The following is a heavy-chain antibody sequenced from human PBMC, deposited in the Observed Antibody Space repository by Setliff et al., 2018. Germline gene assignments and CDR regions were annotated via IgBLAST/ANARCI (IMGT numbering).Heavy chain of an antibody. J-gene: IGHJ4*02. V-gene: IGHV3-15*01. CDR1: GFPFGDFA. CDR3: TTKRGFTYGSDY. D-gene: IGHD5-18*01. Sequence: GGSLRLSCTASGFPFGDFAMSWVRQAPGKGLEWVDRIKSAADGGTVKYAAAVKGRFTISRDDSENKVYLQMHSLRTEDTALYYCTTKRGFTYGSDYWGQGTLVTVSS. CDR2: IKSAADGGTV.